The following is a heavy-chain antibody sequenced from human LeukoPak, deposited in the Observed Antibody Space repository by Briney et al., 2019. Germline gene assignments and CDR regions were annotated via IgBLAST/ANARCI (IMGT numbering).Heavy chain of an antibody. J-gene: IGHJ5*02. CDR1: GHTLTELS. Sequence: GASVKVSCKVSGHTLTELSMHWVRQAPGKGLEWMGGFDPEDGETIYAQKFQGRVTMTEDTSTDTAYMELSSLRSEDTAVYYCATAGSRHYDFWSGFGTQRDWFDPWGQGTLVTVSS. D-gene: IGHD3-3*01. V-gene: IGHV1-24*01. CDR3: ATAGSRHYDFWSGFGTQRDWFDP. CDR2: FDPEDGET.